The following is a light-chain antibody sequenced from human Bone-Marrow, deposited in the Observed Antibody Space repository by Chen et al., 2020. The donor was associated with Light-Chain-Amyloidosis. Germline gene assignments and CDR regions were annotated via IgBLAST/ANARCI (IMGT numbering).Light chain of an antibody. Sequence: IVLTQSPGTLSLSPGERATLSCRASQSVSSNFLAWYQQKPGQAPGLLIYDASSRATGIPDRFSGSGSGTDFTLTISRLEPEDFAVYYCQQYGSTPLTFGGGTKVEI. V-gene: IGKV3-20*01. CDR3: QQYGSTPLT. CDR1: QSVSSNF. J-gene: IGKJ4*01. CDR2: DAS.